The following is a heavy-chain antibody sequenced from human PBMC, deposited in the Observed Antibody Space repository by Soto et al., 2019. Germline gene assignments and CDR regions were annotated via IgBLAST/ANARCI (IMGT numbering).Heavy chain of an antibody. CDR2: NIPIFGTA. CDR3: AREGPYSSSSGYYFDY. V-gene: IGHV1-69*13. D-gene: IGHD6-6*01. CDR1: GGTFSSYA. Sequence: SVKVSCKASGGTFSSYAISWVRQAPGQGLEWMGGNIPIFGTANYAQKFQGRVTITADESTSTAYMELSSLRSEDTAVYYCAREGPYSSSSGYYFDYWGQGTLVTGSS. J-gene: IGHJ4*02.